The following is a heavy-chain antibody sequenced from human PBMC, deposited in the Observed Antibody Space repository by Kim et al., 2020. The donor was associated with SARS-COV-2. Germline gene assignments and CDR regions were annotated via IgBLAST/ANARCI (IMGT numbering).Heavy chain of an antibody. J-gene: IGHJ4*02. Sequence: SDKYYVDSVKGRFTISRDNAKNSLYLQMNSLRAEDTALYYCARRSTNLDFWGQGTLVTVSS. D-gene: IGHD1-1*01. CDR2: SDK. V-gene: IGHV3-7*01. CDR3: ARRSTNLDF.